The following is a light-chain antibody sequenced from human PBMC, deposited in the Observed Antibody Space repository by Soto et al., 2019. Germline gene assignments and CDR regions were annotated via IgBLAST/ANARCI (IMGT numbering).Light chain of an antibody. Sequence: EVVLTQSPGSLSLSPGERATLSCRASQSVISSYLAWYQQKPGQAPRLLIYGASSRATGIPDRFSGSGSGTDFTLTNSRLEPEDCAVYYCQQFGGSLTWTFGQGTKVDIK. CDR3: QQFGGSLTWT. J-gene: IGKJ1*01. V-gene: IGKV3-20*01. CDR1: QSVISSY. CDR2: GAS.